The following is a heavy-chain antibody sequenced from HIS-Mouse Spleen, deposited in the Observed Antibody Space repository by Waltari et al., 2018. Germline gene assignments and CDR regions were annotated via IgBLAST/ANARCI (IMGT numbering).Heavy chain of an antibody. CDR3: ARYCSGGSCYGGSFDY. V-gene: IGHV4-4*07. CDR1: GGSISSYY. CDR2: IYTSGST. Sequence: QVQLQESGPGLVKPSETLSLTCTVSGGSISSYYWRWIRQPAGKGLAWIGRIYTSGSTNYNPSLKSRVTMSVDTSKNQFSLKLSSVTAADTAVYYCARYCSGGSCYGGSFDYWGQGTLVTVSS. J-gene: IGHJ4*02. D-gene: IGHD2-15*01.